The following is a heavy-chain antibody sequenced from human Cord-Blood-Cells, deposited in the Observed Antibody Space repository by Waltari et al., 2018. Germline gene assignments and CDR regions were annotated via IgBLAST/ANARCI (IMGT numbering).Heavy chain of an antibody. J-gene: IGHJ6*02. CDR3: AFTSRIVGATDYYYYGMDV. D-gene: IGHD1-26*01. V-gene: IGHV1-3*01. Sequence: QVQLVQSGAEVKKPGASVKVSCKASGYTFTSYAMHWVRQAPGQRLEWMGWINAGNGNTKYSQKFQGRVTITRDTSASTAYMGLSSLRSEDTAVYYCAFTSRIVGATDYYYYGMDVWGQGTTVTVSS. CDR1: GYTFTSYA. CDR2: INAGNGNT.